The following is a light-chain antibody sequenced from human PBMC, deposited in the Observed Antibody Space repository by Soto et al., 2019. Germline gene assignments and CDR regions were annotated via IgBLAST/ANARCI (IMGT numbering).Light chain of an antibody. V-gene: IGKV3-11*01. J-gene: IGKJ5*01. CDR3: QQSSNPIT. Sequence: EIVMTHSPATLSVFPWEIATLSCRASQSVSSYLAWYQQIPGQAPRLLIHDASNRATGIPARFSGSGSGTDFTLTISSLEPEDFAVYHCQQSSNPITFGQGTRLENK. CDR2: DAS. CDR1: QSVSSY.